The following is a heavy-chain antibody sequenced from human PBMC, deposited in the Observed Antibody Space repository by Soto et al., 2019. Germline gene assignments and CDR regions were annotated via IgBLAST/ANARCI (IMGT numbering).Heavy chain of an antibody. Sequence: SETLSLTCAVYGGSFSGYYWSWIRQPPGKGLEWIGEINHSGSTNYNPSLKSRVTISVDTSKNQFSLKLSSVTAADTAVYYCASRRQMATIDYWGQGTLVTVSS. CDR1: GGSFSGYY. D-gene: IGHD5-12*01. CDR3: ASRRQMATIDY. CDR2: INHSGST. V-gene: IGHV4-34*01. J-gene: IGHJ4*02.